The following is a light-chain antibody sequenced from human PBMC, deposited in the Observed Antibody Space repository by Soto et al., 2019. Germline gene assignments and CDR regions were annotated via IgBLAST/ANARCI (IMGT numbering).Light chain of an antibody. CDR1: QSVSSSY. Sequence: EIVLTQSPGTLSLTPAERATLSCRASQSVSSSYLAWYQQKPGQAPRLLIYGASSRATGIPDRFGGSWSGTYITLTISRLTHEDFAGYYCQQYGSSPSTFGQGTKVDIK. CDR3: QQYGSSPST. J-gene: IGKJ1*01. V-gene: IGKV3-20*01. CDR2: GAS.